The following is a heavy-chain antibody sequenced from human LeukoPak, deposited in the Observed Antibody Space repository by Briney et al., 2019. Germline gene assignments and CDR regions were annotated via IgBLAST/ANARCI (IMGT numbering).Heavy chain of an antibody. CDR2: IWYDGSNK. J-gene: IGHJ4*02. V-gene: IGHV3-33*01. CDR3: ARGSYTSSWYGVFDY. Sequence: GGSLRLSCAVSGFSFSSYAMHWVRQAPGKGLEWVGVIWYDGSNKYYADSVKGRFTISRDNSKNTLYLQMNSLRGEDTAVYYCARGSYTSSWYGVFDYWGQGTLVTVSS. D-gene: IGHD6-13*01. CDR1: GFSFSSYA.